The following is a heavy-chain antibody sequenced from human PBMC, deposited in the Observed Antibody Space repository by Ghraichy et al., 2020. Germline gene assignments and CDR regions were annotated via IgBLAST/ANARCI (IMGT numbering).Heavy chain of an antibody. CDR2: ISGSGGST. CDR3: AKQGRRGYFDF. V-gene: IGHV3-23*01. Sequence: GGSLRLSCAASGFTFTTYAISWVRQAPGKGLEWVSAISGSGGSTFYADSVKGRFTISRDNSKNTLFLQMNSLRAEDTAVYYCAKQGRRGYFDFWGQGTLVTVSS. J-gene: IGHJ4*02. CDR1: GFTFTTYA.